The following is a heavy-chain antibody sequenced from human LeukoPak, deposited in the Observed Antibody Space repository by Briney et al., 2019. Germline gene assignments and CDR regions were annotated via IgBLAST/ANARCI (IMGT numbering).Heavy chain of an antibody. CDR3: AKDQYSSHYCSGGSGCAFDI. CDR1: GFTFSSYG. V-gene: IGHV3-23*01. CDR2: ISGSGGST. D-gene: IGHD2-15*01. J-gene: IGHJ3*02. Sequence: GGSLRLSCAASGFTFSSYGMSWVRQAPGKGLEWVSAISGSGGSTYYADSVKGRFTISRDNSKNTLYLQMNSLRAEDTAVYYCAKDQYSSHYCSGGSGCAFDIWGQGTMVTVSS.